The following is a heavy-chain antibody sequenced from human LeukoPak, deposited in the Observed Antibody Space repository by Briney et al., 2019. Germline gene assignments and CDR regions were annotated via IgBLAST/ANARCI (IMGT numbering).Heavy chain of an antibody. CDR1: GFSLTTEQEA. CDR2: IYWHDER. V-gene: IGHV2-5*01. Sequence: SGPTLVNPTQTLTLTCSFSGFSLTTEQEAVGWIRQPPGKALEWVALIYWHDERRYSPSLKSRLTITKDTSKNQVVLTMTDMDPVDTATYYCPHRRGGYFDYWGQGTLVTVSS. CDR3: PHRRGGYFDY. J-gene: IGHJ4*02. D-gene: IGHD2-15*01.